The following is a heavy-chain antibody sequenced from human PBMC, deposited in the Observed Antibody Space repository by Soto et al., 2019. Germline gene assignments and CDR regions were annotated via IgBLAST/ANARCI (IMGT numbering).Heavy chain of an antibody. J-gene: IGHJ3*02. CDR2: ILVAGSQ. CDR1: GFICSSYD. V-gene: IGHV3-23*01. D-gene: IGHD2-8*02. CDR3: AKATATGGGAFEI. Sequence: PGGSLRLSCAVSGFICSSYDMSWVRQAPGKGLAWVSTILVAGSQHCEDSVQGRFTISRDTSKNTVFLYMNSLTAGDTAVYYCAKATATGGGAFEIYGQGTMVTVSS.